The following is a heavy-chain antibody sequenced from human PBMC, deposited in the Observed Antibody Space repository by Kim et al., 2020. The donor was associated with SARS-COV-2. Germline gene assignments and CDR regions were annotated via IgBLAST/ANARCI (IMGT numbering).Heavy chain of an antibody. Sequence: TSYPGSVKDRFTISREKAKNSLYIQMNSLRAGDTAVYYCARDLYSNWYFDLWGRGTLVTVSS. J-gene: IGHJ2*01. CDR3: ARDLYSNWYFDL. CDR2: T. D-gene: IGHD6-13*01. V-gene: IGHV3-13*01.